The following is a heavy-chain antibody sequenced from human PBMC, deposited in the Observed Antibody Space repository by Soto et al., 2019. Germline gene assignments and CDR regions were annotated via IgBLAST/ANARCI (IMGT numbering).Heavy chain of an antibody. CDR3: ARTGVGDYYDSSGYRSPFDY. Sequence: QVQLVQSGAEVKKPGSSVKVSCKASGGTFSSYTISWVRQAPGQGLEWMGRIIPILGIANYAQKFQGRVTITADKSTSTAYMELSSLRSEDTAVYYCARTGVGDYYDSSGYRSPFDYWGPGTLVTVSS. V-gene: IGHV1-69*02. CDR1: GGTFSSYT. D-gene: IGHD3-22*01. CDR2: IIPILGIA. J-gene: IGHJ4*02.